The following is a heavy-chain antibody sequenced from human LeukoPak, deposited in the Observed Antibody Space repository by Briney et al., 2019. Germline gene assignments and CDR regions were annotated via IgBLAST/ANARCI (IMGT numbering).Heavy chain of an antibody. CDR1: GFTFSSYS. J-gene: IGHJ2*01. Sequence: PGGSLRLSCAASGFTFSSYSMNWVRQAPGEGLEWVSSISSSSSYIYYADSVKGRFTISRDNAKNSLYLQMNSLRAEDTAVYYCAKDKRQQLVPAHFDLWGRGTLVTVSS. CDR3: AKDKRQQLVPAHFDL. V-gene: IGHV3-21*01. CDR2: ISSSSSYI. D-gene: IGHD6-13*01.